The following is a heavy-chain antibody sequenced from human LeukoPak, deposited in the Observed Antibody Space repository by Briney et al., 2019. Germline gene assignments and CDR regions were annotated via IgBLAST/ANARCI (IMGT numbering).Heavy chain of an antibody. V-gene: IGHV4-30-2*01. D-gene: IGHD3-10*01. CDR2: IYHSGST. J-gene: IGHJ5*02. Sequence: SQTLSLTCAVSGGSISSGGYSWSWIRLPPGRGLEWIGYIYHSGSTYYNPSLKSRVTISVDRSKNQFSLKLSSVTAADTAVYYCARVSEGSHLPWGQGTLVTVSS. CDR3: ARVSEGSHLP. CDR1: GGSISSGGYS.